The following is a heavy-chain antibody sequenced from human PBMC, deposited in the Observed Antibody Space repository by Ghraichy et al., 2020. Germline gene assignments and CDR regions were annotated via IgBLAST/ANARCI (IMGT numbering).Heavy chain of an antibody. D-gene: IGHD2-15*01. CDR2: ISSNGGST. CDR3: ARGGVRYCSGGSCYGDNYFDY. Sequence: GGSLRLSCAASGFTFSKYAMHWVRQAPGKGLEYVSAISSNGGSTYYADSVKGRFTISRDNSKNTLYLQMGSLRAEDMAVYYCARGGVRYCSGGSCYGDNYFDYWGQETLVSVST. V-gene: IGHV3-64*02. CDR1: GFTFSKYA. J-gene: IGHJ4*02.